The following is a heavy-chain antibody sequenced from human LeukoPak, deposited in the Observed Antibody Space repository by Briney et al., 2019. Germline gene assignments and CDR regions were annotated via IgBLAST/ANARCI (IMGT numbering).Heavy chain of an antibody. CDR3: ASLVDTAMISPFDY. D-gene: IGHD5-18*01. Sequence: PSETLSLTCTVSGGSISSYYWSWIRQPPGKGLEWIGSIYHSGSTYYNPSLKSRLTMSVDTSKNQFSLKLNSVTAADTAVYYCASLVDTAMISPFDYWGQGTLVTVSS. J-gene: IGHJ4*02. CDR2: IYHSGST. V-gene: IGHV4-59*04. CDR1: GGSISSYY.